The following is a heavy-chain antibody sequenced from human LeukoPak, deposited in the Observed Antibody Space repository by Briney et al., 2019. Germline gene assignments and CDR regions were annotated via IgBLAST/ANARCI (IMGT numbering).Heavy chain of an antibody. J-gene: IGHJ6*02. V-gene: IGHV4-59*12. Sequence: SETLSLTCTVSGGSISSYSWSCIRQPPGKGLEWMGYIYYSGSTKYNPSLKSRVTISVDTSKNQFSLKLSSVTAADTAVYYCARDHSIIVGSGSPTGPYYYYYGMDVWGQGTTVTVSS. CDR2: IYYSGST. D-gene: IGHD3-10*01. CDR1: GGSISSYS. CDR3: ARDHSIIVGSGSPTGPYYYYYGMDV.